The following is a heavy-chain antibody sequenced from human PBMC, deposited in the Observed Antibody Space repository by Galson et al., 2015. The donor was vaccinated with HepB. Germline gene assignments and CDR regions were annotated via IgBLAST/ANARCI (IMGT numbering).Heavy chain of an antibody. J-gene: IGHJ1*01. CDR1: GFTFSSYA. CDR2: ISGSGGST. Sequence: SGFTFSSYAMSWVRQAPGKGLEWVSAISGSGGSTYYADSVKGRFTISRDNSKKTLFLHMDSLRAEDTALYYCAYQLSLWGGLDHWGQGILVTVSS. CDR3: AYQLSLWGGLDH. V-gene: IGHV3-23*01. D-gene: IGHD2-2*01.